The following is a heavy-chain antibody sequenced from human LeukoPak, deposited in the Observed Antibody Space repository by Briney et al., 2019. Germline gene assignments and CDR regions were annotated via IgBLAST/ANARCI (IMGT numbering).Heavy chain of an antibody. CDR2: IIPILGIA. Sequence: ASVKVSCKASGGTFSSYAISWVRQAPGQGLEWMGRIIPILGIANYAQKFQGRVTITADKSTSTAYMELSSLRSEDTAVYYCARGVYYYDSTIDYDYYYGMDVWGQGTTVTVSS. D-gene: IGHD3-22*01. V-gene: IGHV1-69*04. J-gene: IGHJ6*02. CDR3: ARGVYYYDSTIDYDYYYGMDV. CDR1: GGTFSSYA.